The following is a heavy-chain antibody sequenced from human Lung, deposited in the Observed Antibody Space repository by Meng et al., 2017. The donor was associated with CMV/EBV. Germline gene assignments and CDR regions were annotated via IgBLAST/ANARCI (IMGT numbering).Heavy chain of an antibody. V-gene: IGHV3-30*02. D-gene: IGHD3-10*01. J-gene: IGHJ4*02. CDR1: GFSFSTYA. CDR2: IRFDGSNR. Sequence: GGSXRLXCVASGFSFSTYAMHWVRQAPGKGLEWVAFIRFDGSNRDYAGSVKGRFTISRDNSKNTLYVQMNNLRPEDTAVYYCAKDGGGTLRGAIITKYYFDYWXQGKXVTVSS. CDR3: AKDGGGTLRGAIITKYYFDY.